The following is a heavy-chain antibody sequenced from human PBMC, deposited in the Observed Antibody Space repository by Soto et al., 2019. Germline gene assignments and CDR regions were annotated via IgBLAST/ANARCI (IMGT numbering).Heavy chain of an antibody. V-gene: IGHV4-39*01. J-gene: IGHJ4*02. Sequence: QLQLQESGPGLVMPSATLSLTCTVSDGSISSSAYHWGWIRQPPGKGLEWIGSSYYSGSTYYNPSLESVLTISVDASNNQLSLKLNSVTPADTAVYYCARRREGFESNSISSYYFDYWGQGTLVTVSS. CDR3: ARRREGFESNSISSYYFDY. CDR2: SYYSGST. D-gene: IGHD6-6*01. CDR1: DGSISSSAYH.